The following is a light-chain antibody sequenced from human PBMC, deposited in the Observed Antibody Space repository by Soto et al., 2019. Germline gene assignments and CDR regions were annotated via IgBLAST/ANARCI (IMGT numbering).Light chain of an antibody. CDR3: QQYNSCSLT. CDR2: KAS. J-gene: IGKJ4*01. Sequence: DTQMTQSPSTLSASVGDRVTITCRASQSISSWLAWYQQKPGKAPKLLIYKASSLESGVPSRFSGSGSGTEFTLTISSLQPDDFATYYCQQYNSCSLTFGGGTKVEIK. V-gene: IGKV1-5*03. CDR1: QSISSW.